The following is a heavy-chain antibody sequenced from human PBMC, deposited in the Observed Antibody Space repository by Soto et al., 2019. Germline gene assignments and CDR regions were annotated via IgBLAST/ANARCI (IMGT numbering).Heavy chain of an antibody. CDR2: ISYDGSNK. J-gene: IGHJ4*02. V-gene: IGHV3-30*18. CDR1: GFTFSSYG. CDR3: AKEYPDY. Sequence: QVQLVESGGGVVQPGRSLRLSCAASGFTFSSYGMHWVRQAPGKGLEWVAVISYDGSNKYYADSVKGRFTISRDNSKNTLYLQMNSRRSEDTAVYYCAKEYPDYWGQGTLVTVSS.